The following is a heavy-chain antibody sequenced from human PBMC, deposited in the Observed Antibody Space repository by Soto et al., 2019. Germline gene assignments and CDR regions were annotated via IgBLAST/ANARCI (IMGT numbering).Heavy chain of an antibody. D-gene: IGHD5-18*01. CDR3: ARGLRAWGRGYSYGTRAFDI. V-gene: IGHV4-59*01. CDR1: GGSISSYY. Sequence: SETLSLTCTVSGGSISSYYWSWIRQPPGKGLEWIGYIYYSGSTNYNPSLKSRVTISVDTSKNQFSLKLSSVTAVDTTVYYCARGLRAWGRGYSYGTRAFDIWGQGTMVTVSS. J-gene: IGHJ3*02. CDR2: IYYSGST.